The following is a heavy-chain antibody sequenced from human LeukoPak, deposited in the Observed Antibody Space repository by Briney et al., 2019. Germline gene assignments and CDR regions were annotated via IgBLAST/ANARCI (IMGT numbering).Heavy chain of an antibody. CDR1: GGSISSYY. V-gene: IGHV4-59*01. D-gene: IGHD3-10*01. J-gene: IGHJ4*02. CDR3: ASSTGRDFDY. Sequence: TSETLSLTCTVSGGSISSYYWSWIRQPPGKGLEWIEYIYYSGSTNYNPSLKSRVTISVDTSKNQFSLKLSSVTAADTAVYYCASSTGRDFDYWGQGTLVTVSS. CDR2: IYYSGST.